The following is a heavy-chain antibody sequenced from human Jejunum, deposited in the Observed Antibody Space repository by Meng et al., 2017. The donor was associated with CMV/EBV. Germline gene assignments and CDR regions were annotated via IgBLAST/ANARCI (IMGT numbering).Heavy chain of an antibody. CDR2: ITGSGGNT. CDR3: ARDGEYSNSLPAKFDP. Sequence: FTVSSHSMSWVRQAPGKGLKWVASITGSGGNTYYADSVKGRFTISRDNSKNTLYLQMNSLRAEDTAMYYCARDGEYSNSLPAKFDPWGQGTLVTVSS. J-gene: IGHJ5*02. D-gene: IGHD6-6*01. V-gene: IGHV3-23*01. CDR1: FTVSSHS.